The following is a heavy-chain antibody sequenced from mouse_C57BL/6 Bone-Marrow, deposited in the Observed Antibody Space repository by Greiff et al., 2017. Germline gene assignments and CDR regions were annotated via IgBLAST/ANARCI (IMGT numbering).Heavy chain of an antibody. V-gene: IGHV10-1*01. CDR3: VRTAGTHYAMDY. J-gene: IGHJ4*01. D-gene: IGHD3-2*01. CDR2: IRSKSNNYAT. CDR1: GFSFNTYA. Sequence: EVKLVESGGGLVQPKGSLKLSCAASGFSFNTYAMNWVRQAPGKGLEWVARIRSKSNNYATYYADSVKDRFTISRDDSESMLYLQMNNLKTEDTAMYYCVRTAGTHYAMDYWGQGTSVTVSS.